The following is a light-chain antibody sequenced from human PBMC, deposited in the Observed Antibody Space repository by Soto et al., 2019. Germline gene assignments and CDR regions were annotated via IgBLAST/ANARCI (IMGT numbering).Light chain of an antibody. CDR1: QSVSSN. Sequence: EIVMTQSPATLSVSPGERATLSCRASQSVSSNLAWYQQKPDQDPRLLMYSASTRATCIPDRLSGSRSGTEVSLTISSLQSEDYAVYYCQQHTNCPPWTFGQGTKVEIK. J-gene: IGKJ1*01. CDR3: QQHTNCPPWT. V-gene: IGKV3-15*01. CDR2: SAS.